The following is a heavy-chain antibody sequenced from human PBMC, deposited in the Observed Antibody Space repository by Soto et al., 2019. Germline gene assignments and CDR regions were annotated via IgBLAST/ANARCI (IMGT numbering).Heavy chain of an antibody. D-gene: IGHD3-3*01. CDR2: ISAYNGNT. CDR1: GYTFTSYG. J-gene: IGHJ6*03. CDR3: ASGRLVLRFLEWTRRDYYMDV. Sequence: GASVKVSCKASGYTFTSYGISWVRQAPGQGLEWMGWISAYNGNTNYAQKLQGRVTMTTDTSTSTAYMELRSLRSDDTAVYYCASGRLVLRFLEWTRRDYYMDVWGKGTTVTVSS. V-gene: IGHV1-18*01.